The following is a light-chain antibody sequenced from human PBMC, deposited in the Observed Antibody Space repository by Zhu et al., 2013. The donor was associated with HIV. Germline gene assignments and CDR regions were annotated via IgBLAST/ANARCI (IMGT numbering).Light chain of an antibody. CDR2: DAS. CDR3: HQRDNWLFT. J-gene: IGKJ3*01. Sequence: EIVLTQSPATLSLSPGERATLSCRASQSVSTYLAWYQQKPGQAPRLLIYDASNRATGIPARFSGSGSGTDFTLTISSLEPEDFAVYFCHQRDNWLFTFGPGTKVDI. V-gene: IGKV3-11*01. CDR1: QSVSTY.